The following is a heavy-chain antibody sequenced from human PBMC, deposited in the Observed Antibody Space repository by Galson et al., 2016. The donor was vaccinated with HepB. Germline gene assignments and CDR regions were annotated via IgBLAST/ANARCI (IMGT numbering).Heavy chain of an antibody. CDR1: GFTFSTYA. Sequence: SLRLSCAASGFTFSTYAMTWVRQSPGKGLEWVSTISVSGGSTYYADSVKGRFTISRDNSKNTLFLQMNSLRAEDTALYYCAKVARITVREGFDYWGQGTLVTVSS. V-gene: IGHV3-23*01. CDR2: ISVSGGST. D-gene: IGHD5-12*01. CDR3: AKVARITVREGFDY. J-gene: IGHJ4*02.